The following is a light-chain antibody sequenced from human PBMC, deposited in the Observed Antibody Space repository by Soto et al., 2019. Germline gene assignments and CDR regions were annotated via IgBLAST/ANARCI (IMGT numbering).Light chain of an antibody. Sequence: QSVLTQPPSVSGAPGQRVTISCTGRSSNIGAGYDVHWYQQLPGTAPKLLLYNDNNRPSGVPDRISGSKSGTSASLAITGLQAEDEADYYCQSYDSSLSGYVFGTGTKVTVL. V-gene: IGLV1-40*01. J-gene: IGLJ1*01. CDR2: NDN. CDR3: QSYDSSLSGYV. CDR1: SSNIGAGYD.